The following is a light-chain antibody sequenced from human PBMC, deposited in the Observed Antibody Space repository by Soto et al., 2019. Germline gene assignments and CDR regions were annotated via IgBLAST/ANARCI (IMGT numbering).Light chain of an antibody. CDR1: QSINTW. Sequence: DIQMTQSPSTVSASVGDRITITCRASQSINTWLAWYRQRPGEAPQLLIYDGSNLAMGVPSRFSGSGSGTDFTLSISRLQPDDFATFYCQQYQTYSRTFGQGTKVEV. J-gene: IGKJ1*01. V-gene: IGKV1-5*01. CDR2: DGS. CDR3: QQYQTYSRT.